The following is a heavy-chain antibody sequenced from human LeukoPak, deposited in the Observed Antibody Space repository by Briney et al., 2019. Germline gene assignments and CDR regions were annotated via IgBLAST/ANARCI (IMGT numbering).Heavy chain of an antibody. V-gene: IGHV4-59*08. J-gene: IGHJ4*02. Sequence: PSETLSLTCTVSAVSVTSYYCIWVRQPPGRGLEGIGYIYYSGGTNYNPSLERRITISLATAKNQFSLTLRSVTAEDTAVYYCATTGATSPSSASWFNIEYCGQGTLVPASS. CDR3: ATTGATSPSSASWFNIEY. D-gene: IGHD6-13*01. CDR1: AVSVTSYY. CDR2: IYYSGGT.